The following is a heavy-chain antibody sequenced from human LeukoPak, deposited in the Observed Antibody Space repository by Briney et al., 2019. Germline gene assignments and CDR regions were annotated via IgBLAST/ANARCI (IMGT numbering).Heavy chain of an antibody. J-gene: IGHJ6*02. CDR1: GFTFSSYS. Sequence: GGSLRLSCAASGFTFSSYSMNWVRQAPGKGLEWVSSISSSSSYIYYADSVKGRFTISRDNAKNSLYLQMNSLRAGDTAVYYCARGLDSSSWYSLDYYYGMDVWGQGTTVTVSS. CDR2: ISSSSSYI. D-gene: IGHD6-13*01. CDR3: ARGLDSSSWYSLDYYYGMDV. V-gene: IGHV3-21*01.